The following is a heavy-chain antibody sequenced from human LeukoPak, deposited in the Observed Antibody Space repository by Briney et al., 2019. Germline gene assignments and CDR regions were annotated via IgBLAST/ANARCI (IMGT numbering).Heavy chain of an antibody. V-gene: IGHV3-7*01. J-gene: IGHJ4*02. CDR2: IKQDGSEK. D-gene: IGHD4-23*01. CDR1: RFTFSSYW. Sequence: GGSLRLSCAASRFTFSSYWMSWVRQAPGKGLEWVANIKQDGSEKYYVDSVKGRFTISRDNAKNSLYLQMNSLRAEDTAVYYCARVRWVFDYWGQGTLVTVSS. CDR3: ARVRWVFDY.